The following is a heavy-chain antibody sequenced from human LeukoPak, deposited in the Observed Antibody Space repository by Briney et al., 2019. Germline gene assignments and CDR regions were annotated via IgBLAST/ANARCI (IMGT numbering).Heavy chain of an antibody. CDR3: AKGAFYYDSTGYRYFDY. J-gene: IGHJ4*02. CDR1: GFTFSNYA. D-gene: IGHD3-22*01. V-gene: IGHV3-23*01. Sequence: GGSLRLSCAASGFTFSNYAMSWVRQAPGKGLEWVSAISSGGGSTFYADSVKGRFTISRDTSKNTLSLQMNSLRAEDTAVYYCAKGAFYYDSTGYRYFDYWGQGTPVTVSS. CDR2: ISSGGGST.